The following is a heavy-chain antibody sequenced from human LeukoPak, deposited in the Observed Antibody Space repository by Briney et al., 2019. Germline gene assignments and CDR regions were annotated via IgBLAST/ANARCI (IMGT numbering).Heavy chain of an antibody. D-gene: IGHD2-2*01. J-gene: IGHJ6*02. CDR2: IYTTGHNV. CDR3: ALSSIISGYYYGVDV. CDR1: GFIFSDYY. Sequence: PGGSLRLSCAASGFIFSDYYMTWIRQAPGKGRDWVSYIYTTGHNVFYAGSVKGRCTMSRDNAKNSLYLQMNSLRAEDSGVYYCALSSIISGYYYGVDVWGQGTTVTVSS. V-gene: IGHV3-11*01.